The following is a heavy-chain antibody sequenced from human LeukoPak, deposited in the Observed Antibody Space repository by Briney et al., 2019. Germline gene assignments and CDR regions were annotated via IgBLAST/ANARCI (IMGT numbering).Heavy chain of an antibody. D-gene: IGHD6-19*01. CDR1: GFIFNEYS. V-gene: IGHV3-48*01. CDR2: ISSRSSTI. CDR3: ATAIAVAGTVYFDY. Sequence: GGSLRLSCVGSGFIFNEYSLNWVRQAPGKGPEWVSYISSRSSTIYYADSVKGRFTISRDNSKNTLYLQMNSLRAEDTAVYYCATAIAVAGTVYFDYWGQGTLVTVSS. J-gene: IGHJ4*02.